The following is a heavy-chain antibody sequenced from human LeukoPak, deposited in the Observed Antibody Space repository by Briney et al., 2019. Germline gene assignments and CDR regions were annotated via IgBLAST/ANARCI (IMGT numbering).Heavy chain of an antibody. D-gene: IGHD1-26*01. J-gene: IGHJ3*01. CDR2: IYYSGNT. CDR1: GGSISSSNYY. Sequence: SETLSLTCTVSGGSISSSNYYWGWHRQPPGKGLEWIGSIYYSGNTYYNPSLKSRVTISVDTSKNQFSLKLTSVTAADTAVYYCAHFKGGSFDFWGQGTMVTVSS. CDR3: AHFKGGSFDF. V-gene: IGHV4-39*01.